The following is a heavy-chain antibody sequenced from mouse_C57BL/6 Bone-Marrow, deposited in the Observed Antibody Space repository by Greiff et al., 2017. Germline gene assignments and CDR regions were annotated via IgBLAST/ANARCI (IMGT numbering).Heavy chain of an antibody. CDR3: ARHEEGGFITTVEGAMDY. V-gene: IGHV1-62-2*01. CDR2: FYPGSGSI. J-gene: IGHJ4*01. Sequence: QVQLKQSGAELVKPGASVKLSCKASGYTFTEYTIHWVKQRSGQGLEWIGWFYPGSGSIKYNEKFKDKATLTADKSSSTVYMELSRLTSEDSAVYFCARHEEGGFITTVEGAMDYWGQGTSVTVSS. D-gene: IGHD1-1*01. CDR1: GYTFTEYT.